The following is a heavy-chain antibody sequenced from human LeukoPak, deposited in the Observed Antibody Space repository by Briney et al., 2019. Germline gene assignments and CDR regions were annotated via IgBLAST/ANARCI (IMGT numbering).Heavy chain of an antibody. CDR1: GFTFSNYN. D-gene: IGHD5-24*01. Sequence: GGSLRLSCVASGFTFSNYNMNWVRQAPGKGLEWLAYISSSSRIIYHADSVKGRFIVSRDNDKNSLYLQMNSLRVEDMAVYYCARAGDVADDAFDIWGQGTMITVSS. CDR3: ARAGDVADDAFDI. J-gene: IGHJ3*02. CDR2: ISSSSRII. V-gene: IGHV3-48*01.